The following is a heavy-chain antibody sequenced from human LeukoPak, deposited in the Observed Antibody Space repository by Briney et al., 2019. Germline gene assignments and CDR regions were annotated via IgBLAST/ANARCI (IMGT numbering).Heavy chain of an antibody. CDR2: IRYDGSNK. CDR3: AKDRADIVVVVAATREITFDY. J-gene: IGHJ4*02. CDR1: GFTFSSYG. D-gene: IGHD2-15*01. Sequence: PGGSLRLSCAASGFTFSSYGMHWVRQAPGKGLEWVAFIRYDGSNKYYADSVKGRFTISRDNSKNTLYLQMNSLRAEDTAVYYCAKDRADIVVVVAATREITFDYWGQGTLVTVSS. V-gene: IGHV3-30*02.